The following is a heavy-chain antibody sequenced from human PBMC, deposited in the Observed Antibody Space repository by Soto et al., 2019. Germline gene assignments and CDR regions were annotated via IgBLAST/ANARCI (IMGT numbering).Heavy chain of an antibody. CDR1: EFSFSSYG. CDR2: IWYDGSNK. CDR3: ARDRGIAARGYAYFDY. Sequence: QVQLVESGGGVVQPGRSLRLSCAASEFSFSSYGMHWVRQAPYKGMEWVAVIWYDGSNKYYADSVKGRFTISRDNSKNTLYLQMNSLRDEDTAVSFCARDRGIAARGYAYFDYWGQGTLVIVSS. D-gene: IGHD6-6*01. V-gene: IGHV3-33*01. J-gene: IGHJ4*02.